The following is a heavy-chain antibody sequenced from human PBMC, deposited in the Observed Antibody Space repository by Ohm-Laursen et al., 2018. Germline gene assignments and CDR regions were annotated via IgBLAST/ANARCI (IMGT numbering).Heavy chain of an antibody. CDR1: GFTFGNYA. J-gene: IGHJ3*02. CDR3: AKGDTSTDAFDI. Sequence: SLRLSCAASGFTFGNYAIHWVRQAPGKGLEWVAVISYDGSNKYYVDSVKGRFTISRDNSKNTLYLQMDSLRAEDTAVYYCAKGDTSTDAFDIWGQGTMVTVSS. CDR2: ISYDGSNK. V-gene: IGHV3-30*18.